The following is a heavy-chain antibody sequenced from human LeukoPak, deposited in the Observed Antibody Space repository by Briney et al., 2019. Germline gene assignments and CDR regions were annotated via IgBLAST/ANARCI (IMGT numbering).Heavy chain of an antibody. CDR2: ITASGGST. CDR1: GFTFSSYA. J-gene: IGHJ4*02. CDR3: AKDLSAFDH. Sequence: PGRSLRLSCAASGFTFSSYAMSWVRQAPGKGLEWVSAITASGGSTYYADSVKGRFTISRDNSKNTLYLQMNSLRAEDTAVYYCAKDLSAFDHWGQGTLVTVSS. V-gene: IGHV3-23*01.